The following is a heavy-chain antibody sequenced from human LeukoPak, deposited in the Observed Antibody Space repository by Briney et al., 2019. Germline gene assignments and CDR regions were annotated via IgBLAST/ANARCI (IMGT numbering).Heavy chain of an antibody. V-gene: IGHV4-4*02. Sequence: SGTLSLTCAVSGGSISSSNWWCWGRHPPGKGLEWRGEIYHSGSTNYNPPLKSRVTISVDKSKNQFSLKLSSVTAADTAVYYCASDDHTVVVPAAMNSGGYYYYYGMDVWGKGTTVTVSS. CDR1: GGSISSSNW. CDR2: IYHSGST. D-gene: IGHD2-2*01. J-gene: IGHJ6*04. CDR3: ASDDHTVVVPAAMNSGGYYYYYGMDV.